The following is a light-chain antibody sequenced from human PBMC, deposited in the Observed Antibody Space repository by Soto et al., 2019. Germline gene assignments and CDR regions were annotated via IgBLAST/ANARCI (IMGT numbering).Light chain of an antibody. CDR3: QQYDSSPST. CDR2: WAS. V-gene: IGKV4-1*01. J-gene: IGKJ1*01. Sequence: DIVMTQSPDSLAVSLGERATINCKSSQSVLYSSNNKNYLSWYQQKPGQAPKLLMSWASTRESGVPDRFSGSGSGTDFTLTISSLQAEDVAVYYCQQYDSSPSTFGPGTKVDIK. CDR1: QSVLYSSNNKNY.